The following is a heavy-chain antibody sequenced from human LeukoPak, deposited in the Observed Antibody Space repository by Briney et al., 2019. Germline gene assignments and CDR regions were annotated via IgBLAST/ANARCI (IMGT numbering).Heavy chain of an antibody. CDR3: ARHVSSSRVAFDI. V-gene: IGHV5-51*01. CDR2: IYPDDSDT. D-gene: IGHD2-2*01. CDR1: RHSVHSQW. Sequence: KGGESLKISCKGPRHSVHSQWIGWVRQMPGKGLEWMGIIYPDDSDTRYSPSFQGQVTISADKSISTAYLQWSSLKASDTAMYYCARHVSSSRVAFDIWGQGTLVTVSS. J-gene: IGHJ3*02.